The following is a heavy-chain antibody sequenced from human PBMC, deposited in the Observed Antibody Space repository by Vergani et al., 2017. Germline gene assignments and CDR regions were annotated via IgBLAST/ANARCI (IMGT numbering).Heavy chain of an antibody. CDR1: GGSFTSYH. Sequence: QVQLQQWGGGLLKPSETLSLTCVVNGGSFTSYHWTWIRQSPGEGLGWVGDIDHTGRPDYNPSLKIRLTMSVDKSRNQFSLTLNSVTATDTAIYFCARVNTETNGHLYYYYYMDVWGQGTAVTVS. D-gene: IGHD4-11*01. V-gene: IGHV4-34*01. CDR3: ARVNTETNGHLYYYYYMDV. J-gene: IGHJ6*03. CDR2: IDHTGRP.